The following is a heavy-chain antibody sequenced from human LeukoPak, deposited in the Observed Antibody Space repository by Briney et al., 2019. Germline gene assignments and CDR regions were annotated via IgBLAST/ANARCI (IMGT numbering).Heavy chain of an antibody. D-gene: IGHD2-21*02. CDR1: GFTFSSYS. J-gene: IGHJ3*02. Sequence: GGSLRLSCAASGFTFSSYSMNWVRQAPGKGLEWVSYISSGSSTIYYADSVKGRFTISRDNAKNSLCLQMNSLRDEDTAVYYCARENIVVVTAIRDAFDIWGQGTMVTVSS. CDR2: ISSGSSTI. V-gene: IGHV3-48*02. CDR3: ARENIVVVTAIRDAFDI.